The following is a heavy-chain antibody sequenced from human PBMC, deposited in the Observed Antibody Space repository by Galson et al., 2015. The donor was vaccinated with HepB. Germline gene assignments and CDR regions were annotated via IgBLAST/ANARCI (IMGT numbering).Heavy chain of an antibody. CDR1: GGSTSRNGYY. CDR2: VYYSGGT. V-gene: IGHV4-39*01. CDR3: ARRGALAGFYYFDY. J-gene: IGHJ4*02. Sequence: LSLTCSVSGGSTSRNGYYWGWIRQPPGKGREWIGNVYYSGGTYYNPSLKRRLTISVDTPKHQFSLKLTSVTAADTAVYYCARRGALAGFYYFDYWGQGTLVTVSS. D-gene: IGHD6-19*01.